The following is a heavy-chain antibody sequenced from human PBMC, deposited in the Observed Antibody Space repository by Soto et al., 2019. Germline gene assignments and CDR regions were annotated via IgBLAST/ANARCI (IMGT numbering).Heavy chain of an antibody. J-gene: IGHJ6*02. Sequence: GESLNIFCKGSGYSFTNYWIGGLRQMPGKGLEWMGIIYPGDYDTTYSPSFQGQVTISADKSISTAYLQWSSLKASDTAMYYCARHYIFGVVTPPYYYYGIDFWGQGTPVTVSS. CDR1: GYSFTNYW. CDR3: ARHYIFGVVTPPYYYYGIDF. D-gene: IGHD3-3*02. CDR2: IYPGDYDT. V-gene: IGHV5-51*01.